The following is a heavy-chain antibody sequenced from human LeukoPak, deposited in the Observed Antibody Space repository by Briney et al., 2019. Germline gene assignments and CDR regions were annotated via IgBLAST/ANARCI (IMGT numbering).Heavy chain of an antibody. Sequence: VSGPTLLQPTQTLTLTGTFSGCARRTRGVGVGWIRQPQGKAVEWLSLIYCDHDMRYTPSLKNRPTLTKDTSKHQVVLTMTNMDPVDTATYYCAHTEYSSGWYRVMGWGQGTLVTVSS. CDR2: IYCDHDM. CDR3: AHTEYSSGWYRVMG. CDR1: GCARRTRGVG. D-gene: IGHD6-19*01. J-gene: IGHJ4*02. V-gene: IGHV2-5*02.